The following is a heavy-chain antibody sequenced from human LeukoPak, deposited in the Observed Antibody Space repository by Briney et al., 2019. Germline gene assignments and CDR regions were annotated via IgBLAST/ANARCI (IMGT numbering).Heavy chain of an antibody. V-gene: IGHV1-2*02. CDR2: INPNSGGT. J-gene: IGHJ4*02. CDR1: GYTFTGYY. Sequence: ASVKVSCKASGYTFTGYYIHWVRQAPGQGLEWMGWINPNSGGTNYAQKFQGRVTMTSDTSTSTVYMELNSLRSEDTAVYFCARVGTEAATADYWGQGTLVTVSS. CDR3: ARVGTEAATADY. D-gene: IGHD1-1*01.